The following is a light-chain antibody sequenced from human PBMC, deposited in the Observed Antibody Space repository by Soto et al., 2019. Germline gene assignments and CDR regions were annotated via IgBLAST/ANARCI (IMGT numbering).Light chain of an antibody. V-gene: IGLV2-14*01. J-gene: IGLJ1*01. CDR1: SSDVGGYNY. CDR3: SSYTSSSTPV. Sequence: SALTQPASVSGSPGQSITISCTGTSSDVGGYNYVSWYQQHPGKAPKLMIYEVSNRPSGVSNRFSGSKSGNTASLTISGLQAEDEADDYCSSYTSSSTPVFGTGTKVTVL. CDR2: EVS.